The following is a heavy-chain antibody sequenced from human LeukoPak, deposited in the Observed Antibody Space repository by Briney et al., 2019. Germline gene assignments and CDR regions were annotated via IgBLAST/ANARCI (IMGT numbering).Heavy chain of an antibody. CDR1: GGSISGYY. Sequence: PSETLSLTCTVSGGSISGYYWSWIRQPPGKGLEWIGYIYYSGSTNYNPSLKSRVTISVDTSKNQFSLKLSSVTAADTAVYYCAREINGDYGFDYWGQGTLVTVSS. V-gene: IGHV4-59*01. CDR2: IYYSGST. CDR3: AREINGDYGFDY. J-gene: IGHJ4*02. D-gene: IGHD4-17*01.